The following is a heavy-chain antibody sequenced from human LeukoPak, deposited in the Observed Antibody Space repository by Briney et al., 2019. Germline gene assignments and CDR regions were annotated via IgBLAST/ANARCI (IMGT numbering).Heavy chain of an antibody. CDR3: ARDRGYCSSTSCYTYYYYMDV. CDR1: GSSFSISA. CDR2: IIAGNGNT. Sequence: GPSETLSFTSSGSSFSISAVDCDCHCLGQRPEWIRWIIAGNGNTKYSQKFQGRVTITRDTSASTAYMELSSLRSEDTAVYYCARDRGYCSSTSCYTYYYYMDVWGKGTTVTVSS. J-gene: IGHJ6*03. V-gene: IGHV1-3*01. D-gene: IGHD2-2*02.